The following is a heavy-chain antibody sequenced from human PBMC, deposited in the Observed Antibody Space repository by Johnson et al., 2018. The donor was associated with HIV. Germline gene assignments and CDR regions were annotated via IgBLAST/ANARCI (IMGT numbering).Heavy chain of an antibody. CDR2: IYSGGST. V-gene: IGHV3-66*01. D-gene: IGHD6-13*01. CDR1: GFTVSSNY. J-gene: IGHJ3*02. Sequence: MLLVESGGGLVQPGGSLRLSCAASGFTVSSNYLSWVSQAPGKGLEWVSVIYSGGSTYYAASVKGRFPISRDNSENTLYLQMNSLRAEDTAVYYCATYSSSWYKGGYAFDIWGQGTMVTVSS. CDR3: ATYSSSWYKGGYAFDI.